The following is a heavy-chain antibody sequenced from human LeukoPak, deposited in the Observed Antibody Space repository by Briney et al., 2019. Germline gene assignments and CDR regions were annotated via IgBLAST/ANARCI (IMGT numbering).Heavy chain of an antibody. Sequence: ASVKVSCKASGYTFTSYDINWVRQVTGQGLEWMGWMNPNSGNTGYAQKFQGRVTMTRNTSISTAYMELSSLRSEDTAVYYCARGPFTMVRGVSDYWGQGTLVTVSS. D-gene: IGHD3-10*01. J-gene: IGHJ4*02. CDR1: GYTFTSYD. CDR2: MNPNSGNT. CDR3: ARGPFTMVRGVSDY. V-gene: IGHV1-8*01.